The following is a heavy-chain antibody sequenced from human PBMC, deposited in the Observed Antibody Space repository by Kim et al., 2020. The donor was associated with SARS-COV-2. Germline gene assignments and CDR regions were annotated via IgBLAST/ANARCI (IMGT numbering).Heavy chain of an antibody. D-gene: IGHD1-1*01. CDR3: ARGKINLNY. CDR1: GFTFTSDW. J-gene: IGHJ4*02. V-gene: IGHV3-7*01. CDR2: IKKDGSEK. Sequence: GGSLRLSCAASGFTFTSDWMSWVRQAPGKGLEWVANIKKDGSEKYYVDSVKGRFTISRDNAKNSLYLQMNSLRVEDTAVYYCARGKINLNYWGQGTLVTVSA.